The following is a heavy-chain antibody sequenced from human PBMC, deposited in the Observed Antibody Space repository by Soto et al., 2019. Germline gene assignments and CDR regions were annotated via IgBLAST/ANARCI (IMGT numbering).Heavy chain of an antibody. J-gene: IGHJ4*01. CDR1: GDAFTSYA. CDR2: INAGNGNT. V-gene: IGHV1-3*01. CDR3: ARVLVGATPVDY. D-gene: IGHD1-26*01. Sequence: ASVKVSWKASGDAFTSYAMHWVRQAPGQRLEWMGWINAGNGNTKYSQKFQGRVTITRDTSASTAYMEPSSLRSEDTAVYYCARVLVGATPVDYWGHGTLVTVSS.